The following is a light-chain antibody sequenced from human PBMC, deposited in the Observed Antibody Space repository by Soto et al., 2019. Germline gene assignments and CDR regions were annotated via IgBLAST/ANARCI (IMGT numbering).Light chain of an antibody. CDR3: QQDNSYLPLT. V-gene: IGKV1-5*01. CDR1: QSISSW. Sequence: DIQMTQSPSTLSASVGDRVTITCRASQSISSWLAWYQQKPGKAPKLLIYDASSLESGVPSRFSGSGYGKDFILTISGLHDGDFANYYCQQDNSYLPLTFGGGTKVEIK. CDR2: DAS. J-gene: IGKJ4*01.